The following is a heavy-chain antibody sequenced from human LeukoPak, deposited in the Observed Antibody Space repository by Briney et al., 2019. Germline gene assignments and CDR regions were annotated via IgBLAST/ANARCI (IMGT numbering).Heavy chain of an antibody. CDR2: INHSGST. J-gene: IGHJ5*02. Sequence: SETLSLTCAVYGGSFSGYYWSWIRQPPGKGLEWIGEINHSGSTNYNPSLKSRVTISVDKSKNQFSLKLSSVTAADTAVYYCARDSSSFNWFDPWGQGTLVTVSS. D-gene: IGHD6-13*01. CDR3: ARDSSSFNWFDP. V-gene: IGHV4-34*01. CDR1: GGSFSGYY.